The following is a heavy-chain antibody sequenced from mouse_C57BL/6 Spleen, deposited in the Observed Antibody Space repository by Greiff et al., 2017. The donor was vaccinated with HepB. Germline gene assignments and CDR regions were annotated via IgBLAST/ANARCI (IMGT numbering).Heavy chain of an antibody. CDR1: GFTFSDYG. J-gene: IGHJ3*01. V-gene: IGHV5-17*01. Sequence: EVQRVESGGGLVKPGGSLKLSCAASGFTFSDYGMHWVRQAPEKGLEWVAYISSGSSTIYYADTVTGRFTIYRDIAKNTLFLQMTSLRSEDTAMYYCARWDLTGFAYWGQGTLVTVSA. CDR2: ISSGSSTI. CDR3: ARWDLTGFAY. D-gene: IGHD4-1*01.